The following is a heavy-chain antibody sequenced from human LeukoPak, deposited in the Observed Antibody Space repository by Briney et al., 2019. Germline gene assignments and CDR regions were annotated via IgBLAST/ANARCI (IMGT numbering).Heavy chain of an antibody. J-gene: IGHJ5*02. V-gene: IGHV1-8*01. D-gene: IGHD3-10*01. CDR1: GYTFSSYD. CDR3: ARGPAPQYGSGSSWFDP. Sequence: ASVKVSCKVSGYTFSSYDINWVRQATGQGLEWMGWMNPNSGNTGFAQKFQGRVTMTRNTSISTAYMELSSLRSEDTAVYYCARGPAPQYGSGSSWFDPWGQGTLVTVSS. CDR2: MNPNSGNT.